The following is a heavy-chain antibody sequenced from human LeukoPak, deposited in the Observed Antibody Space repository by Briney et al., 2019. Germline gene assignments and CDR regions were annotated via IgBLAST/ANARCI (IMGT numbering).Heavy chain of an antibody. Sequence: GGSLRLSCAASGFTFSSFAMTWVRQAPGKGLEWVSGISGSGGGTHYADSVKGRFTISRDNSKNTVYLQMNSLRAEDTAVYYCAKVGYCSGGSCPFGDWGQGTLVAVSS. CDR3: AKVGYCSGGSCPFGD. CDR1: GFTFSSFA. CDR2: ISGSGGGT. J-gene: IGHJ4*02. D-gene: IGHD2-15*01. V-gene: IGHV3-23*01.